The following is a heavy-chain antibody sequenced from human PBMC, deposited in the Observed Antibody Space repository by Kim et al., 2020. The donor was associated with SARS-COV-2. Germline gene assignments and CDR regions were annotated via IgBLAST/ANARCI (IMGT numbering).Heavy chain of an antibody. J-gene: IGHJ4*02. CDR3: ARVAIAAARNFDY. CDR1: GGSISSGGYY. V-gene: IGHV4-31*03. Sequence: SETLSLTCTVSGGSISSGGYYWSWIRQHPGKGLEWIGYIYYSGSTYYNPSLKSRVTISVDTSKNRFSLKLSSVTAADTAVYYCARVAIAAARNFDYWGQGTLVTVSS. D-gene: IGHD6-13*01. CDR2: IYYSGST.